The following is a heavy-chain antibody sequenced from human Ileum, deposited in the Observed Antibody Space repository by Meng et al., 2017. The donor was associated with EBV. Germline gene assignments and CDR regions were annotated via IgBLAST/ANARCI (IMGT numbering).Heavy chain of an antibody. CDR1: GGSISTGHYY. J-gene: IGHJ4*02. CDR3: ASAYDYGDYEAFAY. Sequence: QLQLQESGPGLVRPSXXXXLSXXGSGGSISTGHYYWGWIRQSPGKGLECIGTIYYRGNTFYNPSLKSRLTISIDTSKNEFSLTLRSVTAADTAVYYCASAYDYGDYEAFAYWGLGSLVTVSS. D-gene: IGHD4-17*01. CDR2: IYYRGNT. V-gene: IGHV4-39*07.